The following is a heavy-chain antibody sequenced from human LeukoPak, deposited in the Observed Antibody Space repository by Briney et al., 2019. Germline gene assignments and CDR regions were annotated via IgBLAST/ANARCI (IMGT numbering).Heavy chain of an antibody. Sequence: SVKVSCKACGGTLSSYAISWVRQAPGQGLEWMGRIIPIVGTANYAQKFQGRVTITADKSTSTAYMEPSSLRSEDTAVYYCARDQVQVFWSGPFKMDVWGKGTTVTVPS. CDR2: IIPIVGTA. CDR1: GGTLSSYA. D-gene: IGHD3-3*01. CDR3: ARDQVQVFWSGPFKMDV. V-gene: IGHV1-69*04. J-gene: IGHJ6*04.